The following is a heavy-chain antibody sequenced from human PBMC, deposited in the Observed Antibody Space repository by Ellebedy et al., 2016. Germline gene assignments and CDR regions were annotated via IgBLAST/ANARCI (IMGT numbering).Heavy chain of an antibody. J-gene: IGHJ4*02. V-gene: IGHV1-8*01. Sequence: ASVKVSCKASGYTFTSYDINWVRQATGQGLEWMGWMNPNSGNTGYAQKFQGRVTMTRNTSISTAYMDLSSLRSEDTAVYYCARGITMVRVVTLGYWGQGTLVTVSS. CDR3: ARGITMVRVVTLGY. D-gene: IGHD3-10*01. CDR2: MNPNSGNT. CDR1: GYTFTSYD.